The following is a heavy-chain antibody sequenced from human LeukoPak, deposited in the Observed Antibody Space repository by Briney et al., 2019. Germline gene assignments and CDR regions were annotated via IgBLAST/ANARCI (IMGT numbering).Heavy chain of an antibody. D-gene: IGHD1-26*01. J-gene: IGHJ4*02. CDR1: GYTFTSYG. Sequence: ASVKVSCKASGYTFTSYGISWVRQAPGQGLEWMGWISAYNGNTNYAQKLQGRVTMTTDTSTSTAYTELRSLRSDDTAVYYCARTSLWLWELPGRDFDYWGQGALVTVSS. CDR2: ISAYNGNT. V-gene: IGHV1-18*01. CDR3: ARTSLWLWELPGRDFDY.